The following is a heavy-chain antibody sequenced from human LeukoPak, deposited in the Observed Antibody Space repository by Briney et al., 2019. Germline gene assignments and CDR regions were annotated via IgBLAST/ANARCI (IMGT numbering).Heavy chain of an antibody. V-gene: IGHV3-48*01. CDR2: ISSRSSTI. CDR1: GFTFSSYS. D-gene: IGHD3-10*01. Sequence: PGGSLRLSCAASGFTFSSYSMNWVRQAPGKGLEWVSYISSRSSTIYYADSVKGRFTISRDNAKNSLYLQLNSLRAEDTAVYYCARDGITMRILEYWGQGTLVTVSS. J-gene: IGHJ4*02. CDR3: ARDGITMRILEY.